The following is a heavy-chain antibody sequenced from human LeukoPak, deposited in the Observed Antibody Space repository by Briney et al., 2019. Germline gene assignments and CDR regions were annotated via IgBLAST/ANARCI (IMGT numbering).Heavy chain of an antibody. Sequence: GASVKVSCKASGYTFTSYYMHWVRQAPGQGLEWMGWINPNSGGTNYAQKFQGRVTMTRDTSISTVYMELSRLRSDDTAVYYCARGIVGATTLDYFDYWGQGTLVTVSS. J-gene: IGHJ4*02. CDR1: GYTFTSYY. V-gene: IGHV1-2*02. D-gene: IGHD1-26*01. CDR2: INPNSGGT. CDR3: ARGIVGATTLDYFDY.